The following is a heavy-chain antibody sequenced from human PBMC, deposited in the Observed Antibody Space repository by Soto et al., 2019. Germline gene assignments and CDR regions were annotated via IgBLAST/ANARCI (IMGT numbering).Heavy chain of an antibody. D-gene: IGHD2-8*01. CDR1: AYTFTSDY. Sequence: GAXVKGSCKTSAYTFTSDYMSWVRQAPGQGLEWMGIINPSGGSTSYAQKFQGRVTMTRDTSTSTVYMELSSLRSEDTAVYYCARCFGLNYYYGMDVWGQGTTVTVSS. V-gene: IGHV1-46*01. CDR3: ARCFGLNYYYGMDV. CDR2: INPSGGST. J-gene: IGHJ6*02.